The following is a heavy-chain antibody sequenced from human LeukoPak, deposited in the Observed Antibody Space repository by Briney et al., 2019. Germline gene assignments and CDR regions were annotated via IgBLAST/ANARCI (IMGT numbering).Heavy chain of an antibody. V-gene: IGHV3-7*01. J-gene: IGHJ3*01. Sequence: GGSLRLSCAASGFTFSSYWMTWVRQAPGKGLEWVANIKLDVSETYYVDSVRGRYTISRDNTKNSLYLQMDSLRAEDTAVYYCARKGNAFDFWGQGTKVTVSS. CDR1: GFTFSSYW. CDR3: ARKGNAFDF. CDR2: IKLDVSET. D-gene: IGHD3-10*01.